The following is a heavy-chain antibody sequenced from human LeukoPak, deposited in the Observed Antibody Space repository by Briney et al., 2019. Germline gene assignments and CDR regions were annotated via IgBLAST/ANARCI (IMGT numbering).Heavy chain of an antibody. V-gene: IGHV1-69*13. CDR3: ARDDGCSSTSCYWAYYYYMDV. D-gene: IGHD2-2*01. Sequence: SVKVSCKASGGTFSSYAISWVRQAPGQGLEWMGGFIPIFGTANYAQKFQGRVTITADESTSTAYMELSSLRSEDTAVYYCARDDGCSSTSCYWAYYYYMDVWGKGTTVTVSS. CDR1: GGTFSSYA. J-gene: IGHJ6*03. CDR2: FIPIFGTA.